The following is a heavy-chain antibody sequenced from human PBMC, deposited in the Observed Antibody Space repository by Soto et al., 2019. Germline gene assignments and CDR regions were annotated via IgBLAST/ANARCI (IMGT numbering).Heavy chain of an antibody. Sequence: PSETLSLTCTVSGGSISNGGYYWSWLRQHPGKGLEWIGDIYYSGSTYYNPSLKSRVTISVDKSKNQFSLKLSSVTAADTAVYYCARDRRYYDSSGYSSFDYWGQGTLVTVSS. CDR2: IYYSGST. D-gene: IGHD3-22*01. CDR3: ARDRRYYDSSGYSSFDY. J-gene: IGHJ4*02. CDR1: GGSISNGGYY. V-gene: IGHV4-31*03.